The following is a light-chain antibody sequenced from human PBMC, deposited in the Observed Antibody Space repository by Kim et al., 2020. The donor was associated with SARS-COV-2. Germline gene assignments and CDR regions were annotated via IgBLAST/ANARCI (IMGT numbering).Light chain of an antibody. CDR1: SSDIGVYNY. CDR2: EVT. CDR3: CSYAGNNNLV. J-gene: IGLJ3*02. Sequence: GHSVTLSYAGTSSDIGVYNYVSWDQTYPGRAPHLMIYEVTKRPSGVPDRFSGSKSGNTASLTVSGLQADDEADYYCCSYAGNNNLVFGGGTQLTVL. V-gene: IGLV2-8*01.